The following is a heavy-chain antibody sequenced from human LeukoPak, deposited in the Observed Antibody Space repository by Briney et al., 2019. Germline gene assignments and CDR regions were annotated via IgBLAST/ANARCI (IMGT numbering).Heavy chain of an antibody. CDR3: ARLDVDTAMAGDY. CDR1: GFTFSSYG. CDR2: IRYDGSNK. Sequence: GGSLRLSCAASGFTFSSYGMHWVRQAPGKGLEWVAFIRYDGSNKYYADSVKGRFTISRDNSKNTLYLQMNSLRAEDTAVYYCARLDVDTAMAGDYWGQGTLVTVSS. V-gene: IGHV3-30*02. J-gene: IGHJ4*02. D-gene: IGHD5-18*01.